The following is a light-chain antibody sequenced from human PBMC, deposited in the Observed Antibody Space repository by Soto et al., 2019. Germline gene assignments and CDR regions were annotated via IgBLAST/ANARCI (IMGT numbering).Light chain of an antibody. Sequence: QSVLTQPPSVSGAPGQRVTISCTGSSSNIGAGYDVHWYQQLLGTAPKLLIYGNSNRPSGVPDRFSGSKSGTSASLAITGLQAEDEADYYCQSYDSSLSGPRVFGTGTKLTVL. J-gene: IGLJ1*01. CDR3: QSYDSSLSGPRV. CDR1: SSNIGAGYD. CDR2: GNS. V-gene: IGLV1-40*01.